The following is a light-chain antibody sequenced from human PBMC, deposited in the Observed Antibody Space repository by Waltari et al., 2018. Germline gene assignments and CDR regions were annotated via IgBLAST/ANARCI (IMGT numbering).Light chain of an antibody. CDR3: AAWDDSLSVVI. CDR1: NSNIGNNY. CDR2: KNN. V-gene: IGLV1-47*01. J-gene: IGLJ2*01. Sequence: QSVLTQPTSASGTPGQPVAISCSGTNSNIGNNYVYWYLQLPGTAPKLLIYKNNQRPSGVHERFPGSKSGTSTSLVISGLRSEDEADYFCAAWDDSLSVVIFGGGTKLTVL.